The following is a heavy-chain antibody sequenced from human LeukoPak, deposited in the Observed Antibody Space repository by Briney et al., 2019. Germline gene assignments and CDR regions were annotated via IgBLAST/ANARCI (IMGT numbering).Heavy chain of an antibody. V-gene: IGHV3-21*01. D-gene: IGHD1-1*01. J-gene: IGHJ6*02. CDR1: GFTFSSYS. Sequence: GGSLRLSCAASGFTFSSYSMNWVRQAPGKGLEWVSSISSSSSYIYYADSVKGRFTISRDNAKNSLYLQMNSLRAEDTAVYYCARDQVEHYYYYYSMDVWGQGTTVTVSS. CDR3: ARDQVEHYYYYYSMDV. CDR2: ISSSSSYI.